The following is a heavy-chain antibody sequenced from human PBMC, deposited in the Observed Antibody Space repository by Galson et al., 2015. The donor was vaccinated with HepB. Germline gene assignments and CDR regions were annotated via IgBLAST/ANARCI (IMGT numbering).Heavy chain of an antibody. J-gene: IGHJ6*02. CDR1: GDSVSSNSAA. Sequence: CAISGDSVSSNSAAWNWIRQPPSRGLEWLGRTYYRSKWYNDYAVSVKSRIIINPDTSKNQFSLQLNSVTPEDTAVYYCARGPWGMDVWGQGTTVTVSS. CDR2: TYYRSKWYN. CDR3: ARGPWGMDV. V-gene: IGHV6-1*01.